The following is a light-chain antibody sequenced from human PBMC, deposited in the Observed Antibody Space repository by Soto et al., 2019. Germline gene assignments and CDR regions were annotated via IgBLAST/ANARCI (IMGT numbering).Light chain of an antibody. V-gene: IGKV1-39*01. J-gene: IGKJ2*01. CDR3: QQSYSTPFT. Sequence: DIQMTQSPSSLSASVGDRITITCRASQSIRSSLNWYQQRPGKAPKLLIYAASSLQSGAPSRFRGSGSGADFTLTISSLQPEDFATYYCQQSYSTPFTFGQGTKLEIK. CDR2: AAS. CDR1: QSIRSS.